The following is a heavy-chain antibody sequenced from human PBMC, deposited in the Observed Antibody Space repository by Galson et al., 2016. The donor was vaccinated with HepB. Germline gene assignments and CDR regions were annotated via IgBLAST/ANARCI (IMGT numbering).Heavy chain of an antibody. CDR1: GYSFTNYA. Sequence: SVKVSCKASGYSFTNYAIHWVRQAPGQRLEWMGWINPGNGNTKYSQKFQGRVTITRDTSATTDYMELSSLGPEDTAVYYCARDTGGSATRFDSWGQGTLGTVSS. CDR2: INPGNGNT. V-gene: IGHV1-3*01. D-gene: IGHD1-26*01. CDR3: ARDTGGSATRFDS. J-gene: IGHJ4*02.